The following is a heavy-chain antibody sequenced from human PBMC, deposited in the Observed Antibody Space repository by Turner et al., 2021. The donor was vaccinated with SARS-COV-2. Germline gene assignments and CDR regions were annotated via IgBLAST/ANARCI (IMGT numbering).Heavy chain of an antibody. CDR3: AKADRVMIVVVITLFDY. Sequence: EVQLLESGGGLVQPGGSLRLSCAASGFTFSSYAMSWVRQAPGKGLEWVAAISGSGGSTYYADSVKGQFTISRDNSKNTLYLQMNSLRAEDTAVYYCAKADRVMIVVVITLFDYWGQGTLVTVSS. D-gene: IGHD3-22*01. V-gene: IGHV3-23*01. CDR1: GFTFSSYA. CDR2: ISGSGGST. J-gene: IGHJ4*02.